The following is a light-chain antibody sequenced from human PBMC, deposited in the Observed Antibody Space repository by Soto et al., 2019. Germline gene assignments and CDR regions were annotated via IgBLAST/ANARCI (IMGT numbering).Light chain of an antibody. CDR1: QRLLHSNGNTF. CDR2: LGS. Sequence: EIVMTQSPPSLTVTPGEPASISCRSSQRLLHSNGNTFLDWYLQKPGQSPQLLIYLGSNRASGVPDRVSGSEAGTDFTLKISRVEAEDAGVYYCMQALETPYTFCQGTKLEIK. V-gene: IGKV2-28*01. CDR3: MQALETPYT. J-gene: IGKJ2*01.